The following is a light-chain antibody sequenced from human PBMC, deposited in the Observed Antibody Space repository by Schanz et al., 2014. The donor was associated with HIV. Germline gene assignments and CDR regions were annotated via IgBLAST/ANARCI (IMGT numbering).Light chain of an antibody. Sequence: EILMTQSPATLSVSPGERATLSCRASQSVSSNLAWYQQKPGQAPRPLIYDASTRATGVPARFSGSGSGTEFTLTISSLLSEDFAIYYCQQFNNWPPEGTFGQGTKVELK. CDR1: QSVSSN. V-gene: IGKV3-15*01. CDR3: QQFNNWPPEGT. J-gene: IGKJ1*01. CDR2: DAS.